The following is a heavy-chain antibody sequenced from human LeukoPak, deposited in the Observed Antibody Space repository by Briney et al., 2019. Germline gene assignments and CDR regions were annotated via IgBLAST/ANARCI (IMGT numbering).Heavy chain of an antibody. Sequence: SETLSLTCTVSGGSISSSSYYWGWIRQPPGKGLEWIGSIYYSGSTYYNPSLESRVTISVDTSKNQFSLKLSSVTAADTAVYYCAKDPRGYDFWAKDYFDYWGQGTLVTVSS. CDR3: AKDPRGYDFWAKDYFDY. CDR1: GGSISSSSYY. D-gene: IGHD3-3*01. CDR2: IYYSGST. J-gene: IGHJ4*02. V-gene: IGHV4-39*07.